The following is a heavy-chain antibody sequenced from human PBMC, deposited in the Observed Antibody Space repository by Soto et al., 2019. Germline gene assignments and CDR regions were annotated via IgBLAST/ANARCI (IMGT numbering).Heavy chain of an antibody. CDR2: SDGIGSST. Sequence: VQLLESGGGLVQPGRSLRLSCAASGFTFSNYGTKWVRHAPGKGLEWASGSDGIGSSTYYAYSVKCRFNISRDNTKNARFLHMNSMRAEDKALYYCAGGLDYWGQGTLVTVS. V-gene: IGHV3-23*01. J-gene: IGHJ4*02. CDR3: AGGLDY. D-gene: IGHD2-15*01. CDR1: GFTFSNYG.